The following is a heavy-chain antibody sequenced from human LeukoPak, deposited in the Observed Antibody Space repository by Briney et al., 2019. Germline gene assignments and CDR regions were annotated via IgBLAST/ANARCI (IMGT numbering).Heavy chain of an antibody. V-gene: IGHV3-15*01. J-gene: IGHJ5*02. CDR1: GFTFSNAW. Sequence: GGSLRLSCAASGFTFSNAWMSWVRQAPGKGLEWVGRIKSKTDGGTTDYAAPVKGRFTISRDDSKNTLYLQMNSLKTEDTAVYYCTTDRVYYDFWSGYLFNWFDPWGQGTLVTVSS. D-gene: IGHD3-3*01. CDR2: IKSKTDGGTT. CDR3: TTDRVYYDFWSGYLFNWFDP.